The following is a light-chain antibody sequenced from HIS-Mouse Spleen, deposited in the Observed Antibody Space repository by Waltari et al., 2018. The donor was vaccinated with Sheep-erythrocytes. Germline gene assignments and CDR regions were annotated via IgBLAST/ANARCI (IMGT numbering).Light chain of an antibody. CDR3: QAWYSSTAV. CDR1: KLGDKY. CDR2: QAS. V-gene: IGLV3-1*01. Sequence: SYELTQPPSVSVSPGQTASITCSGDKLGDKYACWYQQKPGQSPVLVIYQASERPSGGPVRFPGSTHENTVTLTISGTQAMDEAGYYCQAWYSSTAVFGGGTKLTVL. J-gene: IGLJ2*01.